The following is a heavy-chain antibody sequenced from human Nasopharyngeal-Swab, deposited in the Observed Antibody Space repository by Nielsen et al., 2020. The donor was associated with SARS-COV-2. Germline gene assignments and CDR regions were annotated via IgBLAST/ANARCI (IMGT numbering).Heavy chain of an antibody. CDR3: ASPAGRTKDFDY. V-gene: IGHV3-74*01. CDR1: GFTFSNYW. D-gene: IGHD1/OR15-1a*01. CDR2: INSDGSNT. Sequence: GESLKISCAASGFTFSNYWMHWVRQAPGKGLVWVSRINSDGSNTNYADSVKGRFTISRDSAKNTLYLQMNSLRAEDTAVYYCASPAGRTKDFDYWGQGTLVTVSS. J-gene: IGHJ4*02.